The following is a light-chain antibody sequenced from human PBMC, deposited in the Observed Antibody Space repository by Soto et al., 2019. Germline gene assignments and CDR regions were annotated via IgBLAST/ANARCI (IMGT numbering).Light chain of an antibody. Sequence: QSVLTQPASVSGSPGQSITISCTGTSGDVGGYNYVSWYQQHPGKAPKLMIYDVTNRPSGVSNRFSGSKSGNTASLTFSGLQPEDEADYYCSSYTTKSTVVFGGGTKVTVL. CDR1: SGDVGGYNY. CDR3: SSYTTKSTVV. V-gene: IGLV2-14*03. J-gene: IGLJ3*02. CDR2: DVT.